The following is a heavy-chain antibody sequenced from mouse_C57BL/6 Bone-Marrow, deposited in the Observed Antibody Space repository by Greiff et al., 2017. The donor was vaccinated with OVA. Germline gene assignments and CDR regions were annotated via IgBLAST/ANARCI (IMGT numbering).Heavy chain of an antibody. J-gene: IGHJ1*03. V-gene: IGHV1-4*01. CDR2: INPSSGYT. CDR1: GYTFTSYT. CDR3: ARGGTVVATSSSWYFDV. D-gene: IGHD1-1*01. Sequence: QVQLQQSGAELARPGASVKMSCKASGYTFTSYTMHWVKQRPGQGLEWIGYINPSSGYTKYNQKFKDKATLTADKSSSTAYMQLSSLTSEDSAVYYCARGGTVVATSSSWYFDVWGTGTTVTVSS.